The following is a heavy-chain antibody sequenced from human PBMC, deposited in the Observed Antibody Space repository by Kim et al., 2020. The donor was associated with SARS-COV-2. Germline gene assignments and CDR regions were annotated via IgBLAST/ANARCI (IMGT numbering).Heavy chain of an antibody. D-gene: IGHD7-27*01. Sequence: YYADSVEGRFTISRDNAKNSLYLLMNSLRAEDTADYYCARATGVSGLLDYWGQGTLVTVSS. CDR3: ARATGVSGLLDY. V-gene: IGHV3-48*03. J-gene: IGHJ4*02.